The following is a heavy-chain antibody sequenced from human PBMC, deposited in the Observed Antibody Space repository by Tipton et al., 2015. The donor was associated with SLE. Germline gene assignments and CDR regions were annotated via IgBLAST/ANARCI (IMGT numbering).Heavy chain of an antibody. Sequence: TLSLTCVVSDYFISYGYYWGWIRQPPGKGLEWIGRIYHSGKTYYNPSLKSRVTISVDTSKNQFSLKLSSVTAADTAVYYCARGGLTLFGMVTSDYWGQGTLVTVSS. CDR3: ARGGLTLFGMVTSDY. CDR1: DYFISYGYY. CDR2: IYHSGKT. D-gene: IGHD3-3*01. J-gene: IGHJ4*02. V-gene: IGHV4-38-2*01.